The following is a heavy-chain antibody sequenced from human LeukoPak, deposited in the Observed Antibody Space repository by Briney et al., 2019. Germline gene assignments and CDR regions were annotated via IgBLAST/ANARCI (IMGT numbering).Heavy chain of an antibody. V-gene: IGHV3-48*01. J-gene: IGHJ4*02. Sequence: PGGSLRLSCAASGFTFAGFAMDWVRQAPGKGLEWISYISSGSGTIYYADSVKGRFTISRDTAKNSLSLQMNSLRAEDTAVYYCATGPNTSPFDYWGQGTLVTVSS. CDR2: ISSGSGTI. CDR3: ATGPNTSPFDY. CDR1: GFTFAGFA. D-gene: IGHD2-2*01.